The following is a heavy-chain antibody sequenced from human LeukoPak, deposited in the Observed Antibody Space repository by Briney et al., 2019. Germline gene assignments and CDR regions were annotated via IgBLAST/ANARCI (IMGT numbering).Heavy chain of an antibody. J-gene: IGHJ5*02. V-gene: IGHV3-11*01. D-gene: IGHD5-12*01. CDR3: AREGGYDSDWGWFDP. CDR2: IGSSGSTI. Sequence: PGGSLRLSCAASGFTFSDYYMSWIRQAPGKGLEWVSYIGSSGSTIYYADSVKGRFTISRDNAKNSLYLQMNSLRVEDTAVYYCAREGGYDSDWGWFDPWGQGTLVTVSS. CDR1: GFTFSDYY.